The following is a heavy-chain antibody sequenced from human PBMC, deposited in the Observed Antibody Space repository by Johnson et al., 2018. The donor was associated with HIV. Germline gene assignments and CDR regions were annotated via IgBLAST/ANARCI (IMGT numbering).Heavy chain of an antibody. CDR2: ISYDGSNK. J-gene: IGHJ3*02. V-gene: IGHV3-30*04. D-gene: IGHD3-22*01. Sequence: VQLVESGGGLVKPGGSLRLSCAASGFTFSSYAMHWVRQAPGKGLEWVAVISYDGSNKYYADSVKGRFTISRDNSKNTLYLQMNSLRAEDTAVYYCARGGYYYDSTGAFDIWGQGTMVTVSS. CDR3: ARGGYYYDSTGAFDI. CDR1: GFTFSSYA.